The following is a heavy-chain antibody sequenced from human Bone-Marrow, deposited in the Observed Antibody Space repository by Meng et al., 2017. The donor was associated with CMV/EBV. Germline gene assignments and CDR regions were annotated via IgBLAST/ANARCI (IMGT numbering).Heavy chain of an antibody. D-gene: IGHD3-3*01. CDR2: ISGTGAST. V-gene: IGHV3-23*01. J-gene: IGHJ5*02. Sequence: GESLKISCAASGFAFNISAMSWVRQAPGKGLEWVSSISGTGASTYYGDSVEGRFSISRGNSQNTLYMQMNSLTVEDTAVYYCVKWRSEFDLWGRGTLVTVSS. CDR1: GFAFNISA. CDR3: VKWRSEFDL.